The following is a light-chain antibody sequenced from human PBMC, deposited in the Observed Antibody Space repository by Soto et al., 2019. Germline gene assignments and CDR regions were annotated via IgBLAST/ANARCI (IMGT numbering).Light chain of an antibody. CDR3: SSHTPNITL. Sequence: QSVLTQPASVFGSPGQSITISCTGTSGDVDSHYVAWYQQHPNKAPKVLIYEGNNRPSGVSDRFSGSKSGNTASLTISGLQAEDEADYYCSSHTPNITLFGGGTKVTVL. V-gene: IGLV2-14*03. CDR2: EGN. CDR1: SGDVDSHY. J-gene: IGLJ2*01.